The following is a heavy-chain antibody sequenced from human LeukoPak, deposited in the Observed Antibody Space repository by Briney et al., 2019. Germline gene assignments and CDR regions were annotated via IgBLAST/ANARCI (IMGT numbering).Heavy chain of an antibody. CDR2: IRYDGSNK. V-gene: IGHV3-30*02. J-gene: IGHJ3*02. CDR1: GFTFSNAW. Sequence: QAGGSLRLSCAASGFTFSNAWMSWVRQAPGKGLEWVAFIRYDGSNKYYADSVKGRFTISRDNSKNTLYLQMNSLRAEDTAVYYCASNYDILTGYDIWGQGTMVTVSS. D-gene: IGHD3-9*01. CDR3: ASNYDILTGYDI.